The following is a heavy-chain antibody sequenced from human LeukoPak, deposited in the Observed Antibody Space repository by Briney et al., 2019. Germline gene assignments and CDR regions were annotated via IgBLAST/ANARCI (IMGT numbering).Heavy chain of an antibody. D-gene: IGHD4-11*01. CDR3: AKERDSDYVRYTHY. V-gene: IGHV3-23*01. Sequence: GGSLRLSCAASGFTFSSYAMSWVRQAPGKGLEWVSSISASGGGTYYADSVKGRFTISRDNSKNTLYLQLSSLRADDTAVYHCAKERDSDYVRYTHYWGQGTLVTVSS. J-gene: IGHJ4*02. CDR2: ISASGGGT. CDR1: GFTFSSYA.